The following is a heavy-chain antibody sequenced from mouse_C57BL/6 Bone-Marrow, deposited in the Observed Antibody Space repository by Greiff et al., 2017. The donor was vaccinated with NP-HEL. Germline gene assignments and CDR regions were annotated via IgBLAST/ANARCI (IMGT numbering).Heavy chain of an antibody. CDR1: GFTFTDYY. CDR2: IRNKANGYTT. D-gene: IGHD1-1*01. CDR3: ASSHYYGSRYYFDY. V-gene: IGHV7-3*01. Sequence: EVQGVESGGGLVQPGGSLSLSCAASGFTFTDYYMSWVRQPPGKALEWLGFIRNKANGYTTEYSASVKGRFTISRDNSQSILYLQMNALRAEDSATYYCASSHYYGSRYYFDYWGQGTTLTVSS. J-gene: IGHJ2*01.